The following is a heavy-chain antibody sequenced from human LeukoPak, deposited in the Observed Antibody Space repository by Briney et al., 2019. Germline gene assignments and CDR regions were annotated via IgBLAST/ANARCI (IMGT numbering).Heavy chain of an antibody. CDR1: GCSFTNYW. D-gene: IGHD3-22*01. J-gene: IGHJ4*02. CDR3: ARQDSSGYPGDY. Sequence: GGSLQIPSKGSGCSFTNYWIGWGGQLPGKGLEGMGIIYPGDCDTRYSPSFQGQFTISADKSINTAYLQWSSLKASDTAMYYCARQDSSGYPGDYGGQGTLVTVSS. V-gene: IGHV5-51*01. CDR2: IYPGDCDT.